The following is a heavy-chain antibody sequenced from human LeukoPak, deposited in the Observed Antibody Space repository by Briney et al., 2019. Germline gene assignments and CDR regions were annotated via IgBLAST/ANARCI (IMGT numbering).Heavy chain of an antibody. CDR2: IKQDGSDK. CDR1: GFIFNNYW. D-gene: IGHD3-10*01. J-gene: IGHJ4*02. Sequence: GGSLRLSGAASGFIFNNYWMSWVRQAPGKGLEWVANIKQDGSDKYYVDSVKGRFTISRDDAKNSLYLQMNSLRAEDSAMYYCARGSGSYGYWGQGTLVTVSS. CDR3: ARGSGSYGY. V-gene: IGHV3-7*03.